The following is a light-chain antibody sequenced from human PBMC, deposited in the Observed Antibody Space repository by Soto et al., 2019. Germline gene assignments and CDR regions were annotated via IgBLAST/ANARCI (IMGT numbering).Light chain of an antibody. J-gene: IGLJ1*01. CDR1: SSNIGAGYD. CDR2: GIF. CDR3: QSYDNSLSGSEV. V-gene: IGLV1-40*01. Sequence: QSVLTQPPSVSGAPGQRVTISCTGSSSNIGAGYDVHWYQQLPGAAPTLLIFGIFNRPSGVSERFSGSRSGASASLVIAGLPAEDEAHYLRQSYDNSLSGSEVFGTGTKVTV.